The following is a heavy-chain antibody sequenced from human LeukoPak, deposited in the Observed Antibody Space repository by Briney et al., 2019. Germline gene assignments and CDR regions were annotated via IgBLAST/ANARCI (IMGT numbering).Heavy chain of an antibody. CDR3: ARDQLVNYGPTYYYYYMDV. Sequence: ASVKVSCKASGYTFTSYYMHWVRQAPGQGLEWMGIINPSGGSTSYAQKFQGRVTMTRDMSTSTVYMELSSLRSEDTAVYYCARDQLVNYGPTYYYYYMDVWGKGTTVTISS. CDR1: GYTFTSYY. J-gene: IGHJ6*03. D-gene: IGHD6-6*01. CDR2: INPSGGST. V-gene: IGHV1-46*01.